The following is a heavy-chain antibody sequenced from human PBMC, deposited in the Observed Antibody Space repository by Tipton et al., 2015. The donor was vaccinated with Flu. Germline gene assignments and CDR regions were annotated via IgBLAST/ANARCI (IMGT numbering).Heavy chain of an antibody. D-gene: IGHD6-19*01. CDR1: GGSINSYF. Sequence: TLSLTCSVSGGSINSYFWSWIRQPAGKGLEWIGRIYMGGHTNYNPSLKSRVTMSVDLFKNQISLKLSSVTAADTAVYYCARERRGGWPFYDAFDFWGQGTTVTVSS. CDR3: ARERRGGWPFYDAFDF. CDR2: IYMGGHT. V-gene: IGHV4-4*07. J-gene: IGHJ3*01.